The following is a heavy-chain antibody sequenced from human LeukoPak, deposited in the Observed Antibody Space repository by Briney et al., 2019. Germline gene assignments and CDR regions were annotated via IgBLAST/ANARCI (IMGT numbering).Heavy chain of an antibody. V-gene: IGHV1-8*01. CDR3: ARESLLWFGELLSNEPLFDY. CDR1: GYTFTSYD. J-gene: IGHJ4*02. CDR2: MNPNSGNT. Sequence: ASVKVSCKASGYTFTSYDINWVRQATGQGLEWMGWMNPNSGNTGYAQKFQGRVTMTRNTSISTAYMELSSLRSEDTAVYYCARESLLWFGELLSNEPLFDYWGQGTLVTVSS. D-gene: IGHD3-10*01.